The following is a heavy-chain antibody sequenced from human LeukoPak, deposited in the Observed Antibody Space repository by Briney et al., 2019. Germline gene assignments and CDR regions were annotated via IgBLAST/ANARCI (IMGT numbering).Heavy chain of an antibody. CDR1: GGTFSSYA. V-gene: IGHV1-69*05. CDR3: ARAVAGPSALGYYFDY. CDR2: ITPIFGTA. J-gene: IGHJ4*02. D-gene: IGHD6-19*01. Sequence: SVKVSCKASGGTFSSYAISWVRQAPGQGLEWMGGITPIFGTANYAQKFQGRVTITTDESTSTAFMELSSLRSEDTAVYYCARAVAGPSALGYYFDYWGQGTLVTVSS.